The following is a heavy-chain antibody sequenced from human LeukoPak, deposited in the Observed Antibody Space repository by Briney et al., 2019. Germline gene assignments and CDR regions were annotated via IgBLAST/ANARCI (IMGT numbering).Heavy chain of an antibody. J-gene: IGHJ4*02. CDR3: ASDSSGYYAHFDY. D-gene: IGHD3-22*01. Sequence: RASVKVSCKASGYTFTGYYMHWVRQAPGQGLEWMGWISPNSGGTNYAQKFQGRVTMTRDTSISTAYMELSRLRSDDTAVYYCASDSSGYYAHFDYWGQGTLVTVSS. CDR2: ISPNSGGT. CDR1: GYTFTGYY. V-gene: IGHV1-2*02.